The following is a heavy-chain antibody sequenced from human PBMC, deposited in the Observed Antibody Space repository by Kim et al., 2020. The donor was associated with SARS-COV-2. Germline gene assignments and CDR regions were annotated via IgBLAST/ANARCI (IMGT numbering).Heavy chain of an antibody. CDR3: ARDFYYE. J-gene: IGHJ4*02. Sequence: SSSTINYADSVKGPFTLTRDNAKNSLYLQMNSLRDEDTAVYYCARDFYYEWGQGTLVTVSS. D-gene: IGHD3-3*01. CDR2: SSSTI. V-gene: IGHV3-48*02.